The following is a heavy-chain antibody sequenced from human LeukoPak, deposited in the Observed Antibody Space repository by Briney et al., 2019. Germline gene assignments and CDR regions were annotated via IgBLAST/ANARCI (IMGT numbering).Heavy chain of an antibody. CDR3: VRDFNWGFDY. J-gene: IGHJ4*02. D-gene: IGHD7-27*01. V-gene: IGHV6-1*01. CDR1: GDIVSRKSVS. Sequence: PSQTLSLTCNISGDIVSRKSVSFSWIRQSPSVGLKFLGSTRYRSTWMTFYSLSVQSRMTINADTSRNHVSLRLNSVTPEDTALYYCVRDFNWGFDYWGQVTMVTVYS. CDR2: TRYRSTWMT.